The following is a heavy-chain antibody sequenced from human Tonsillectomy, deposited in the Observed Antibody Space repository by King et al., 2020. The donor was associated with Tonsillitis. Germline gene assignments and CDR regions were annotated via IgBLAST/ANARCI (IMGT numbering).Heavy chain of an antibody. CDR3: ALRXGXYPYYFDF. CDR1: GYTFTSFG. V-gene: IGHV1-18*01. Sequence: QLVESGAEVKKPGASVKVSCKASGYTFTSFGISWLRQAPGQXPQYXGWIXPHNGNTNYPQKFXGRVTMXTDTSTSTAYMELRSLRSDDTAVYYCALRXGXYPYYFDFXGQGXLXTVXS. CDR2: IXPHNGNT. J-gene: IGHJ4*02.